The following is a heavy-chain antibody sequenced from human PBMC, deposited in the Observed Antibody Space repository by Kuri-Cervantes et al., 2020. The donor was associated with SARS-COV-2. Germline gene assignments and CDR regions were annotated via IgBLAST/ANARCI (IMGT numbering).Heavy chain of an antibody. CDR3: ARRAYREEVDYYYMDV. V-gene: IGHV5-10-1*04. CDR2: IDPSDSYT. CDR1: GYSFTSCW. D-gene: IGHD1-26*01. J-gene: IGHJ6*03. Sequence: GGSLRLSCKGSGYSFTSCWISWVRQMPGKGLEWMGRIDPSDSYTNYSPSFQGQVTISADKSISTAYLQWSSLKASDTAVYYCARRAYREEVDYYYMDVWGKGTTVTVSS.